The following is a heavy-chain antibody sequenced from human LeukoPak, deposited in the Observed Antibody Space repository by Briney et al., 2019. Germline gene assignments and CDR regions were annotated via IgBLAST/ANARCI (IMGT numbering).Heavy chain of an antibody. V-gene: IGHV3-74*01. CDR1: GFVFSNFR. CDR2: VTGDGGLT. CDR3: ARDFQGLSY. Sequence: GGSLRLSCAASGFVFSNFRMHWVRQAPGKGLVWVSSVTGDGGLTNYADSVRGRFTLSRDNGKNTVFLQMNSLRVDDTAVYYCARDFQGLSYWGQGALVTVSS. J-gene: IGHJ4*02. D-gene: IGHD6-25*01.